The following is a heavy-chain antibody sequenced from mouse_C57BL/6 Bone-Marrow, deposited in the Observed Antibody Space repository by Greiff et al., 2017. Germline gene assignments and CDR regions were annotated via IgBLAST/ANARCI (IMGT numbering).Heavy chain of an antibody. V-gene: IGHV1-7*01. CDR1: GYTFTSSW. CDR3: ARPNDYGSSYWYVDV. Sequence: QVQLQQSGAELAKPGASVKLSCKASGYTFTSSWMHWVNQRPGKGLEWIGYINPSSGYTKYNQKFKDKATLTADKSSSTAYMQLSSLTYEDSAVYYCARPNDYGSSYWYVDVWGTGTTVTVSS. CDR2: INPSSGYT. D-gene: IGHD1-1*01. J-gene: IGHJ1*03.